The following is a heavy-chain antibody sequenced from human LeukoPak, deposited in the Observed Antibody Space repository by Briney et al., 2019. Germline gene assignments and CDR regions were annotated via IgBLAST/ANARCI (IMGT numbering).Heavy chain of an antibody. CDR3: AREGYSVGWYGY. J-gene: IGHJ4*02. Sequence: ASVKVSCKASGYTFTDYYMHSVRPAPGQGLECMGWINPNIGGTNYAQKFQGRVTMTRDTSISTVYMELSRLRSDDTAVYYCAREGYSVGWYGYWGQGTLVTVSS. CDR1: GYTFTDYY. D-gene: IGHD6-19*01. CDR2: INPNIGGT. V-gene: IGHV1-2*02.